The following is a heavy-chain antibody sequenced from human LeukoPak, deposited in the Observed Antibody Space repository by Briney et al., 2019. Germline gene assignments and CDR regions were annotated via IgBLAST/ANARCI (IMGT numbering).Heavy chain of an antibody. D-gene: IGHD6-19*01. Sequence: GASVKVSCKASGYTFTSYAMNWVRQAPGQGLEWMGWINTNTGNPTYAQGFTGRFVFSLDTSVSTAYLQISSLKAEDTAVYYCARDPRPPIAVAGTSDYWGQGTLVTVSS. V-gene: IGHV7-4-1*02. CDR3: ARDPRPPIAVAGTSDY. CDR1: GYTFTSYA. CDR2: INTNTGNP. J-gene: IGHJ4*02.